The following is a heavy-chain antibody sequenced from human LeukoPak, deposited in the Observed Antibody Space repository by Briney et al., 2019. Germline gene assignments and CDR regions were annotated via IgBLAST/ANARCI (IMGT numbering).Heavy chain of an antibody. V-gene: IGHV4-38-2*02. J-gene: IGHJ4*02. CDR3: ARDHSGYEH. D-gene: IGHD5-12*01. CDR1: GYSISSGYY. CDR2: IYHSGST. Sequence: SETLSLTCAVSGYSISSGYYWGWIRQPPGKGLEWIGSIYHSGSTYYNPSLKSPVTISVDTSKNQFSLKLSSVTAADTAVYYCARDHSGYEHWGQGTLVTVYS.